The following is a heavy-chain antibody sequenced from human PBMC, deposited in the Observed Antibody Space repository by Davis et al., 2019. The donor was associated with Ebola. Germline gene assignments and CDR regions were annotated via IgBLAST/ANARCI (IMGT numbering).Heavy chain of an antibody. CDR1: GFTFSSHS. CDR3: LYGSHY. Sequence: GGSLRLSCAASGFTFSSHSLHWVRQAPGKGLEWISYIHYSGSPIYYADSVKGRFTISRDNAKNSLYLQMNSLRAEDTAVYYCLYGSHYWGQGTLVTVSS. CDR2: IHYSGSPI. V-gene: IGHV3-48*04. D-gene: IGHD3-10*01. J-gene: IGHJ4*02.